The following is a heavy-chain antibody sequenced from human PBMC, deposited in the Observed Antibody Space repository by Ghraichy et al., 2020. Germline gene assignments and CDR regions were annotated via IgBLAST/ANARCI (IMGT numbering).Heavy chain of an antibody. D-gene: IGHD2-2*01. CDR3: ARAWSEAVVVPAAFDY. Sequence: SETLSLTCTVSGGSVSSGSYYWSWIRQPPGKGLEWIGYIYYSGSTNYNPSLKSRVTISVDTSKNQFSLKLSSVTAADTAVYYCARAWSEAVVVPAAFDYWGQGTLVTVSS. CDR1: GGSVSSGSYY. J-gene: IGHJ4*02. V-gene: IGHV4-61*01. CDR2: IYYSGST.